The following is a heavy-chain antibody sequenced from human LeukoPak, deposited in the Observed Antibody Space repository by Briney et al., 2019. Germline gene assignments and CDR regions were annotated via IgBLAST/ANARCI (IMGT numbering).Heavy chain of an antibody. D-gene: IGHD3-10*01. V-gene: IGHV3-21*01. CDR3: ARDQGGSGGN. J-gene: IGHJ4*02. Sequence: PGGSLRLSCAASGFTFSSYSMNWVRQAPWKRLEWVSSISSSSSSIYYADSVKGRFTISRDNAKNSVYLQMNSLRAEDTAVYYCARDQGGSGGNWGQGTLVTVSS. CDR1: GFTFSSYS. CDR2: ISSSSSSI.